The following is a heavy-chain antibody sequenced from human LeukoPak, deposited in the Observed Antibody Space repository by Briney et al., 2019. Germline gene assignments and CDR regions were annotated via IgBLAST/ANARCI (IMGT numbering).Heavy chain of an antibody. V-gene: IGHV1-2*02. CDR1: GYTFTGYD. CDR3: ASGFYSNYVLNWFDP. CDR2: INPNSGGT. J-gene: IGHJ5*02. Sequence: GASVKVSCKASGYTFTGYDMHWVRQAPGQGLEWMGWINPNSGGTNYAQKFQGRVTMTRDTSISTAYMELSRLRSDDTAVYYCASGFYSNYVLNWFDPWGQGTLVTVSS. D-gene: IGHD4-11*01.